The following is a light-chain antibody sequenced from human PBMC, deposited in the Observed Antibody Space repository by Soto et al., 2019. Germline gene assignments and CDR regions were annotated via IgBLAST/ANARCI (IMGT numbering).Light chain of an antibody. CDR3: QSYDSSHVV. Sequence: QSVLTQPPSVSGAPGQRVTISCTGSSSNIGAGYDVHWYQQLPGTAPKLLIYGNSNRPSGVPDRFSGSKSGTSASLAITGLQDEDEAEYYCQSYDSSHVVFGGGTKLTVL. CDR2: GNS. CDR1: SSNIGAGYD. V-gene: IGLV1-40*01. J-gene: IGLJ2*01.